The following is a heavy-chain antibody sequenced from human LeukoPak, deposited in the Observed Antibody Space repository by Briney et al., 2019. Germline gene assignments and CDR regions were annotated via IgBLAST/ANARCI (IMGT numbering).Heavy chain of an antibody. J-gene: IGHJ4*02. CDR3: ARGGLPPWFDY. CDR2: ISGSGGTT. CDR1: GFTFSSYA. D-gene: IGHD1-26*01. Sequence: GGSLRLSCAASGFTFSSYAMSWVRQAPGKGLEWVSAISGSGGTTYYADSVKGRFTISRDNSKNTLYLQMNSLRAEDTAVYYCARGGLPPWFDYWGQGTLVTVSS. V-gene: IGHV3-23*01.